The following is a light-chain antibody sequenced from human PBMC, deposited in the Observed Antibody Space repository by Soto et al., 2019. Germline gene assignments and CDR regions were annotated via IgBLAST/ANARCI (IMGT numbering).Light chain of an antibody. Sequence: EVVMTQSPATLSVSPGERVTFSCRASQSVTTNLAGYQHKPGQSPRLLISDASTGASGIPPRVSGSGSGTEFTLTIDRLQSADFAVYYCQQYDRWPVTFGGGTKVEIK. CDR1: QSVTTN. CDR2: DAS. J-gene: IGKJ4*01. V-gene: IGKV3-15*01. CDR3: QQYDRWPVT.